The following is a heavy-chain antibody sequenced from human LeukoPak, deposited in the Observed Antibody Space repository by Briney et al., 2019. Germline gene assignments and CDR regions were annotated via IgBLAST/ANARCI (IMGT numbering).Heavy chain of an antibody. Sequence: GGSLRLSCAASGFTFSDYALSWVRQAPGKGLEWVSAISGSGGSTYYADSVKGRFTISRDNSKNTLYLQMNSLRAEDTAVYYCAKDYGSGSYYSAWFDPWGQGTLVTVSS. CDR2: ISGSGGST. D-gene: IGHD3-10*01. J-gene: IGHJ5*02. CDR1: GFTFSDYA. V-gene: IGHV3-23*01. CDR3: AKDYGSGSYYSAWFDP.